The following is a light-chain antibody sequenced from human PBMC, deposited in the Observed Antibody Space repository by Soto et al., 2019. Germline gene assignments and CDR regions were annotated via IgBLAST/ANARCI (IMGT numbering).Light chain of an antibody. CDR2: GAS. CDR3: QQYGSSPLT. J-gene: IGKJ4*01. V-gene: IGKV3-20*01. CDR1: QSVSSSY. Sequence: EIVLTQSPGTLSLSPGERATLSCRVSQSVSSSYLAWYQQKSGQAPRLLIYGASSRTTGIPDRFSGSGSGTDFTLTISRLEPEDFAVYYCQQYGSSPLTFGGGTKVEIK.